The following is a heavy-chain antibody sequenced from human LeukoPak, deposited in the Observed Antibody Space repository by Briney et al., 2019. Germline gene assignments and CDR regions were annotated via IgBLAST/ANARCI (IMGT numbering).Heavy chain of an antibody. D-gene: IGHD3-22*01. Sequence: SETLSLTCTVSGGSISSYYWSWIRQPAGKGLEWIGRIYTSGSTNYNPSLKSRVTMSVDTSKNQFSLKLSSVTAADTAVYYCARGPNHYDSSGYYGVYYWGQGTLVTVSP. CDR1: GGSISSYY. J-gene: IGHJ4*02. CDR2: IYTSGST. V-gene: IGHV4-4*07. CDR3: ARGPNHYDSSGYYGVYY.